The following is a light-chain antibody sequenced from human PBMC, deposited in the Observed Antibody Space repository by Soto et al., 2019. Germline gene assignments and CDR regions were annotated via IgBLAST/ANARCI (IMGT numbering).Light chain of an antibody. CDR1: HRVSSY. CDR2: ATS. J-gene: IGKJ4*01. V-gene: IGKV3-15*01. Sequence: MTQSAATLSVSPGERATLSCRASHRVSSYLAWYQQKPGQAPRLLIFATSTRATGIPARFSGSGSGTEFTLTISSLQSEDFAVYYCQQYNNWPLTFGGGTKVDIK. CDR3: QQYNNWPLT.